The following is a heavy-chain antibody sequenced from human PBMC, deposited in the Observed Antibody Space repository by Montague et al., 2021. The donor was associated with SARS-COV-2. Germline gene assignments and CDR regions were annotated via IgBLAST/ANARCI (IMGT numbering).Heavy chain of an antibody. V-gene: IGHV4-39*02. CDR1: GDSISRSHYF. J-gene: IGHJ3*02. D-gene: IGHD1/OR15-1a*01. Sequence: SETRSLTCSVSGDSISRSHYFWAWIRQPPGMGLEWIGSIYFTGKTYYHPSLKSQVTISIDTSKNHFSLRLSSVTAADSAVFYCARWGLNNAFDIWGLGTMITISS. CDR2: IYFTGKT. CDR3: ARWGLNNAFDI.